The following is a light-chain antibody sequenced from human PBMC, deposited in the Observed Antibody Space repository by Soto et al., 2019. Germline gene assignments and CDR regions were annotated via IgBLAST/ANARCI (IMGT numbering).Light chain of an antibody. V-gene: IGKV3-20*01. CDR2: GAS. J-gene: IGKJ4*01. Sequence: EIGLTQSPGPLSLSPGERATLSCRASQSVSSSYLAWYQQKPGQAPRLLFDGASSRAPGIPDRFSGSGSGTDFPLTLSRLEPEDFAVYYCQQYGSSRITFGGGTKVEIK. CDR3: QQYGSSRIT. CDR1: QSVSSSY.